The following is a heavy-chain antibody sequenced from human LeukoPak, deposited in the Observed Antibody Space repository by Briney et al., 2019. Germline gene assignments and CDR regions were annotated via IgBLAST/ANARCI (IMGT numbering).Heavy chain of an antibody. V-gene: IGHV4-4*02. CDR1: GGSVINTNW. CDR3: AREGGFYRPLDY. D-gene: IGHD3-3*01. Sequence: PSETLSLTCGVSGGSVINTNWWTWVRQPPGKGLEWIGEVHLDGRTNYNPSLESRLTMSVDVSENQVSLKLTSVTAADTAVYYCAREGGFYRPLDYSGQGNLVTVSS. J-gene: IGHJ4*02. CDR2: VHLDGRT.